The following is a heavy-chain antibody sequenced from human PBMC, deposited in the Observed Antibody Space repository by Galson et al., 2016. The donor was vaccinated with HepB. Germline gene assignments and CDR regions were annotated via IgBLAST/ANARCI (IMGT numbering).Heavy chain of an antibody. Sequence: SLRLSCAASGLTFSSYGMHWVRQAPGKGLEWVAAIQYDGSKKYYADSVKGRFTISRDNSKNTLNLQMNSLRAEDTAVYYCAREIWVGESRDWFDPWGQGTLVTVSS. CDR3: AREIWVGESRDWFDP. D-gene: IGHD3-10*01. V-gene: IGHV3-33*01. J-gene: IGHJ5*02. CDR2: IQYDGSKK. CDR1: GLTFSSYG.